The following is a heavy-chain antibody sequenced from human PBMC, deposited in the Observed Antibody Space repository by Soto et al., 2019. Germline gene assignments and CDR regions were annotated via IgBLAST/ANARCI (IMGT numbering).Heavy chain of an antibody. Sequence: PSETLSLTCTVSGGSISSDYWSWTRQPPGKGLEWIGYIYYSGSTNYNPSLKSRVTISVDTSKNQFSLKLSSVTAADTAVYYCARETVPERVGYYYYGMDVWGQGTTVTVSS. CDR1: GGSISSDY. D-gene: IGHD1-1*01. J-gene: IGHJ6*02. CDR2: IYYSGST. CDR3: ARETVPERVGYYYYGMDV. V-gene: IGHV4-59*01.